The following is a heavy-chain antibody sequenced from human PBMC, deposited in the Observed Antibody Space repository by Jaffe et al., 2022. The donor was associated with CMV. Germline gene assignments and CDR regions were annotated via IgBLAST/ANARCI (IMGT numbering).Heavy chain of an antibody. D-gene: IGHD4-17*01. J-gene: IGHJ4*02. CDR1: GGSFSGYY. V-gene: IGHV4-34*01. Sequence: QVQLQQWGAGLLKPSETLSLTCAVYGGSFSGYYWSWIRQPPGKGLEWIGEINHSGSTNYNPSLKSRVTISVDTSKNQFSLKLSSVTAADTAVYYCARAPYGASAIDYWGQGTLVTVSS. CDR3: ARAPYGASAIDY. CDR2: INHSGST.